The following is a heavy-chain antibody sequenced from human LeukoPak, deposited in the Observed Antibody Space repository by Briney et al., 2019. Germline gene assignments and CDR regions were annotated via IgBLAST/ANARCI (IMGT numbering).Heavy chain of an antibody. J-gene: IGHJ4*02. Sequence: SLRLSCAAAGFTLGNYWTHCVRHVAGGGRGWVARINTDGTTTTYADSVKGRFTISRANAKNKVYLQMSSLRAEDTAVYYCARGDYGDYLDYWSQRTLIIVSS. CDR2: INTDGTTT. D-gene: IGHD3-16*01. CDR1: GFTLGNYW. V-gene: IGHV3-74*01. CDR3: ARGDYGDYLDY.